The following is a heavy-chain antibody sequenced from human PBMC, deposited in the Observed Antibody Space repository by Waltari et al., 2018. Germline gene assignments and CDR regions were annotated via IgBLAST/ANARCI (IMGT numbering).Heavy chain of an antibody. D-gene: IGHD3-10*01. CDR3: AKTSGGDYYYYYYMDV. Sequence: VQLVESGGGLVQPGGSLRPSCAASGFTFSSYAMRWVRQAPGKGLEWVSSISGSGGSTYYADSVQGRCTISRDKSKNTLYLQMNSLRAEYTAVYYCAKTSGGDYYYYYYMDVWGKGTTVTVSS. V-gene: IGHV3-23*04. CDR2: ISGSGGST. J-gene: IGHJ6*03. CDR1: GFTFSSYA.